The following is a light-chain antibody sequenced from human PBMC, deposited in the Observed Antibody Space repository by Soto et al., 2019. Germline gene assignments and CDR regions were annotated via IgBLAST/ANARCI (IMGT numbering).Light chain of an antibody. CDR3: QQSYSITWT. CDR1: QDIEDD. V-gene: IGKV1-39*01. Sequence: IQMTQSPSSLSASVGDTVTITCRASQDIEDDLGWYQQKPGKAPKLLIYATSSLQSGVPSRFSGSGSGTDFTLTISSLQPEDFATYSCQQSYSITWTFGQGTKVDIX. CDR2: ATS. J-gene: IGKJ1*01.